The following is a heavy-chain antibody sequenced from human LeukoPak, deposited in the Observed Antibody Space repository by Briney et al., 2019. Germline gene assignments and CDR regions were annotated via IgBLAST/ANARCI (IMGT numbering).Heavy chain of an antibody. V-gene: IGHV3-30*02. CDR3: AKDKNRRDQLLTFDY. CDR2: IRYDEINK. Sequence: GGSLRLSCAASGFTFSSYGMHWVRQAPGKGLEWVAFIRYDEINKYYADSVKGRFTISRDNPKNTLYLQMNSLRAEDTAVYYCAKDKNRRDQLLTFDYWGQGTLVTVSS. D-gene: IGHD2-2*01. J-gene: IGHJ4*02. CDR1: GFTFSSYG.